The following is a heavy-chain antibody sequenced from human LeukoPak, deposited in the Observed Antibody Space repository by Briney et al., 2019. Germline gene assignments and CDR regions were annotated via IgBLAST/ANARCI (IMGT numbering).Heavy chain of an antibody. D-gene: IGHD3-10*01. CDR2: IYYSGST. J-gene: IGHJ5*02. CDR3: ARHQMVRGVLSPWFDP. Sequence: SETLSLTCTVSGGSISSSSYYWGWIRQPPGKGLEWIGSIYYSGSTYYNPSLKSRVTISVDTSKNQFSLRLSSVTAADTAVYYCARHQMVRGVLSPWFDPWGQGTLVTVSS. CDR1: GGSISSSSYY. V-gene: IGHV4-39*01.